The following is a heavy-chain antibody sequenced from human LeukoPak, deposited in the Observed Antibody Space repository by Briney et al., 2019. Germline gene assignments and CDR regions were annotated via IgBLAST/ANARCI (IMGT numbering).Heavy chain of an antibody. D-gene: IGHD1-26*01. V-gene: IGHV3-48*01. CDR1: GFTFSSYS. J-gene: IGHJ4*02. CDR2: ISSSSSAI. Sequence: GGSLRLSCAASGFTFSSYSMNWVRQAPGKGLEWVSYISSSSSAIYDADSVKGRFTISRDNAKNSLYLQMNSLRAEDTAVYYCARSPYSGSYYAVYWGQGTLVTVSS. CDR3: ARSPYSGSYYAVY.